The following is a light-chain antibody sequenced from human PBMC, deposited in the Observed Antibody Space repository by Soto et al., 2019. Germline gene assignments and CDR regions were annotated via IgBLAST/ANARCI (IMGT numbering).Light chain of an antibody. CDR3: QSYDSSLSGYV. V-gene: IGLV1-40*01. CDR2: GNS. CDR1: SSNIGAGYD. J-gene: IGLJ1*01. Sequence: HSVLTQPPSVSGVPGQRVTISCTGSSSNIGAGYDVHWYQQLPGTAPKLLIYGNSNRPSGVPDRFSGSKSGTSASLAITGLQAEDEADYYCQSYDSSLSGYVFGPGTKVTVL.